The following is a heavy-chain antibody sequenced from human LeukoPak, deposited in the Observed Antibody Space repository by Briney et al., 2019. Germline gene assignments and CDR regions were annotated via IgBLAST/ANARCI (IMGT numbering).Heavy chain of an antibody. CDR3: TTVYYDILAGYSYFEY. V-gene: IGHV3-15*01. D-gene: IGHD3-9*01. CDR1: GFTFTTYW. Sequence: GGSLRLSCAASGFTFTTYWMSWVRQAPGKGLEWVGRIRSNTDGGTTDSAAPVKGRFTISRDDSKNTLYLQMNSLRTEDTAVYYCTTVYYDILAGYSYFEYWGQGTLVTVSS. J-gene: IGHJ4*02. CDR2: IRSNTDGGTT.